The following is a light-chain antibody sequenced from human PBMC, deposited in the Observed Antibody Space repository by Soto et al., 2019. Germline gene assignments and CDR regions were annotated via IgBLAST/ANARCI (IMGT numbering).Light chain of an antibody. Sequence: QSVLSQPASVTGSPGQSIAISCTGTSSDVGTYNLVSWYQQPPGKAPKLIIFEVSKRPSGVSDRFSDSKSGNTASLTISGLQGEDEADYYCCSYARPGTLYVFGTGTKVTVL. CDR1: SSDVGTYNL. CDR3: CSYARPGTLYV. CDR2: EVS. V-gene: IGLV2-23*02. J-gene: IGLJ1*01.